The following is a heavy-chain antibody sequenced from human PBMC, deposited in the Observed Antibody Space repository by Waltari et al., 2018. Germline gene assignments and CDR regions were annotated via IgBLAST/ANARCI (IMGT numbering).Heavy chain of an antibody. CDR3: ARLGGAL. CDR1: GFNVSEEF. D-gene: IGHD2-21*01. CDR2: MYKDGTQ. V-gene: IGHV3-53*01. J-gene: IGHJ4*02. Sequence: VQLVDSGGALIQPGGSLRLSSAAPGFNVSEEFMKWVRQAPGKGMEWVSMMYKDGTQKYADSVKGRFTSSRDTSENTVHLEMNSLRAEDTAVYYCARLGGALWGQGTPVTVSS.